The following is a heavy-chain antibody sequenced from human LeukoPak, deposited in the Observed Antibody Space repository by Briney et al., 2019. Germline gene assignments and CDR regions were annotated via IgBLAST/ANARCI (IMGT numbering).Heavy chain of an antibody. D-gene: IGHD3-10*01. Sequence: SETLSLTCTVSGGSISSYYWSWIRQPAGKGLEWIGRIYTSGSTTYNPSLKSRVTMSVDTSKNQFALKLSSVTAADTAVYYCARVRLLWFWELPQYYLDYWGQGTLVTVSS. CDR2: IYTSGST. V-gene: IGHV4-4*07. CDR3: ARVRLLWFWELPQYYLDY. J-gene: IGHJ4*02. CDR1: GGSISSYY.